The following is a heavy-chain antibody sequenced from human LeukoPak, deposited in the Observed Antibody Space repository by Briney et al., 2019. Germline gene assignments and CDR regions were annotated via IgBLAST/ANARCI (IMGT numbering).Heavy chain of an antibody. CDR3: ARGRSMIVVVAAPGYYFDY. Sequence: SETLSLTCAVYGGSFSGYYWSWIRQPPGKGLEWIGEINHSGSTNYNPSLKSRVTISVDTSKNQFSLKLSSVTAADTAAYYCARGRSMIVVVAAPGYYFDYWGQGTLVTVSS. V-gene: IGHV4-34*01. CDR1: GGSFSGYY. CDR2: INHSGST. J-gene: IGHJ4*02. D-gene: IGHD3-22*01.